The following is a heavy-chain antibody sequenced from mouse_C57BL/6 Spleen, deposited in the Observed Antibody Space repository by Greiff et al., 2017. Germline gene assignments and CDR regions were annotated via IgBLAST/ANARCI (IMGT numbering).Heavy chain of an antibody. CDR3: ARPGRDVGAWFAY. D-gene: IGHD3-1*01. Sequence: QVQLQQSGAELVKPGASVKLSCKASGYTFTSYWMHWVKQRPGQGLEWIGMIHPNSGSTNYNEKFKSKATLTVDKSSSTAYMQLSSLTSEDSAVYYCARPGRDVGAWFAYWGQGTLVTVSA. J-gene: IGHJ3*01. CDR2: IHPNSGST. CDR1: GYTFTSYW. V-gene: IGHV1-64*01.